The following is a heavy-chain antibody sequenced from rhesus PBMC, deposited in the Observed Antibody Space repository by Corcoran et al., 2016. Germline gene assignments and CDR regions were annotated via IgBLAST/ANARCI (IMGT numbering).Heavy chain of an antibody. CDR2: IDGYTRNT. J-gene: IGHJ4*01. V-gene: IGHV4-80*01. CDR3: ARSSGWAFDY. CDR1: GGSFNHYW. Sequence: QVQLQESGPGLVKPSETLSLTCAVSGGSFNHYWWRWIRQPPGKGLDWIGEIDGYTRNTNHNPSLKSRVTISKAAPTNQFSLQLSSLTDADTAIYYCARSSGWAFDYWGQGVLVTVSS. D-gene: IGHD6-31*01.